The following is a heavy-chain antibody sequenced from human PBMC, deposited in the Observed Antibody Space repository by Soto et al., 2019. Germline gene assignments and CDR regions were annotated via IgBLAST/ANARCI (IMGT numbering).Heavy chain of an antibody. CDR3: ARESSSSPKVYYYYYMDV. CDR1: GGTFSSYT. D-gene: IGHD6-13*01. V-gene: IGHV1-69*08. J-gene: IGHJ6*03. Sequence: QVQLVQSGAEVKKPGSSVKVSCKASGGTFSSYTISWVRQAPGQGLEWMGRIIPILGIANYAQKFQGRVTITADKSTSTAYMELSSLRSEDTAVYYCARESSSSPKVYYYYYMDVWGKGTTVTVSS. CDR2: IIPILGIA.